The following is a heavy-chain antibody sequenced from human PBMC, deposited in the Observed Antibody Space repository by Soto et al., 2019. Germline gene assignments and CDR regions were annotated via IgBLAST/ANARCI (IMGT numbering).Heavy chain of an antibody. Sequence: QAQLVQSGAEVKKPGASVKVSCKASGYTFTSYYMHWVRQAPGQGLEWMGIINPSGGSTSYAQKFQGRVTMTRDTSTSTVYMELSSLRSEDTAVYYCARGGRSSYSSGWYYFDYWGQGTLVTVSS. D-gene: IGHD6-19*01. CDR2: INPSGGST. CDR1: GYTFTSYY. V-gene: IGHV1-46*01. CDR3: ARGGRSSYSSGWYYFDY. J-gene: IGHJ4*02.